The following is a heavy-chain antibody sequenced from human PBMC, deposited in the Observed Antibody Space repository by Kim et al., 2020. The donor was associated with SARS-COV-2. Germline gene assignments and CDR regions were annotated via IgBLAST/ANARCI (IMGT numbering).Heavy chain of an antibody. CDR3: ARVSYFYDSSGYSLGY. J-gene: IGHJ4*02. D-gene: IGHD3-22*01. V-gene: IGHV3-74*01. Sequence: SVKGRFTSSRDNAKNTVFLEMNSLRAEDTAVYYCARVSYFYDSSGYSLGYWGQGTLVTVSS.